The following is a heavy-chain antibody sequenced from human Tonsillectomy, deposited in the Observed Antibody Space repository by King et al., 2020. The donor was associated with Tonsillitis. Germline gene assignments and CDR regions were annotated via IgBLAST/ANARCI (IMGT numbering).Heavy chain of an antibody. CDR2: ISPSGGST. J-gene: IGHJ4*02. CDR3: ARDRGYDFWTAYKTFYYFDF. Sequence: VQLVESGAEVKKPGASVKVSCKASGYTFTGYDMHRVRQAPGQGLEWMGIISPSGGSTTSAQKFQGRVTMTRDTSTGTVYMELSSLRSEDTAVYYCARDRGYDFWTAYKTFYYFDFWGQGTLVTVSS. D-gene: IGHD3-3*01. V-gene: IGHV1-46*03. CDR1: GYTFTGYD.